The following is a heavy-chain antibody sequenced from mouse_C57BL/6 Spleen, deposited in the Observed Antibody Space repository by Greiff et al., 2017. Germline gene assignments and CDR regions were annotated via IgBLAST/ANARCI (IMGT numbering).Heavy chain of an antibody. Sequence: QVQLKPPGAELVKPGASVKLSCKASGYTFTSYWMQWVKQRPGPGLEWIGEIDPSDSYTNYNPQFQGTATLTVDTSSSTAYLQLSRLTSECSSVYYCARGRPLGSLDYWGQGTTLTVSS. J-gene: IGHJ2*01. CDR3: ARGRPLGSLDY. CDR1: GYTFTSYW. V-gene: IGHV1-50*01. CDR2: IDPSDSYT. D-gene: IGHD4-1*01.